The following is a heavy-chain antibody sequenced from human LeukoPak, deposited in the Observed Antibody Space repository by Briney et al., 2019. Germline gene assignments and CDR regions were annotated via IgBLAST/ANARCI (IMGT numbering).Heavy chain of an antibody. CDR2: IKEDGSEK. Sequence: GGSLRLSCAASGFTFSSYWMSWVRQAPGTGLEWVANIKEDGSEKYYADSVKGRFTISRDNAKNSLSLQMNSLRAEDTAVYYCAELGITMIGGVWGKGTTVTISS. CDR3: AELGITMIGGV. CDR1: GFTFSSYW. V-gene: IGHV3-7*01. J-gene: IGHJ6*04. D-gene: IGHD3-10*02.